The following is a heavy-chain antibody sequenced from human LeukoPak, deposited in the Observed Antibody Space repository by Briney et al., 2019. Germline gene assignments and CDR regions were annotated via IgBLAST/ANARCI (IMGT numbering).Heavy chain of an antibody. J-gene: IGHJ4*02. D-gene: IGHD3-22*01. Sequence: GGSLRLSCAASGFIFDRYGMTWVRQAPGEGLKWLSSISDSGSRTYYADSVKGRFTVSRDNSKNTVYVQMNSLRAEDTAIYYCAKQESSGSYPYYFDYWGQGTLVTVSS. CDR2: ISDSGSRT. V-gene: IGHV3-23*01. CDR3: AKQESSGSYPYYFDY. CDR1: GFIFDRYG.